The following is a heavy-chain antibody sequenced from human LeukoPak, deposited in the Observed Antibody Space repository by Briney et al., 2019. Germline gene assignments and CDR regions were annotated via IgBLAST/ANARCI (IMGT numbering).Heavy chain of an antibody. Sequence: GGSLRLSCAASGFTFSRYTMSWVRQAPGKGLEWVSYISSSGSTIYYADSVKGRFTISRDNAKNSLYLQMNSQRAEDTAVYYCAELGITMIGGVWGKGTTVTISS. J-gene: IGHJ6*04. CDR1: GFTFSRYT. CDR3: AELGITMIGGV. D-gene: IGHD3-10*02. V-gene: IGHV3-48*04. CDR2: ISSSGSTI.